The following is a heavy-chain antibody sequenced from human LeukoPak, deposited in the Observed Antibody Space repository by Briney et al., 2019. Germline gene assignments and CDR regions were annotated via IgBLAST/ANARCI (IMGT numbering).Heavy chain of an antibody. CDR2: INHSGST. Sequence: PSETLSLTCAVYGGSFSGYYWSWIRQPPEKGLEWIGEINHSGSTNYNPSLKSRVTISVDTSKNQFSLKLSSVTAADTAVYYCARGRGIVGAQSGFDYWGQGTLVTVSS. V-gene: IGHV4-34*01. CDR1: GGSFSGYY. CDR3: ARGRGIVGAQSGFDY. D-gene: IGHD1-26*01. J-gene: IGHJ4*02.